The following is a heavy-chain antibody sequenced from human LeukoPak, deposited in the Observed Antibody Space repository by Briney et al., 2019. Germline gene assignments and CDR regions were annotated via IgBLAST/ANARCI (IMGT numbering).Heavy chain of an antibody. J-gene: IGHJ5*02. CDR2: INPNSGGT. V-gene: IGHV1-2*02. D-gene: IGHD6-13*01. CDR3: ARDASSSWSLDWFDP. Sequence: GASVKVSCKASGYTFTGYYMHWVRQAPGQGLEWMGWINPNSGGTNYAQKFQGRVTMTRDTSISTAYMELSWLRSDDTAVYYCARDASSSWSLDWFDPWGQGTLVTVSS. CDR1: GYTFTGYY.